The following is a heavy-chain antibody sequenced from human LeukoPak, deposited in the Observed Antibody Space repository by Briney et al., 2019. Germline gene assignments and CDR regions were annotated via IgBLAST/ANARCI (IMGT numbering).Heavy chain of an antibody. Sequence: SVKVSCKASGGTFSRYAISWVRQAPGQGLEWMGGSIPMFGIANYAQKFQGRVTITADESTSTAYMELSSLRSEDTAVYYCARDRPYTGGWRGFDYWGQGTLVTVSS. CDR1: GGTFSRYA. J-gene: IGHJ4*02. CDR2: SIPMFGIA. CDR3: ARDRPYTGGWRGFDY. V-gene: IGHV1-69*13. D-gene: IGHD6-19*01.